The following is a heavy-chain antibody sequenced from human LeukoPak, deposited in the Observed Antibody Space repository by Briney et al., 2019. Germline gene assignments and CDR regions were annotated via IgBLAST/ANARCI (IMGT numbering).Heavy chain of an antibody. Sequence: GESLKISCKTSGYSFTDYWIGWVRQMPGKGLEWMGLIYPSDSGTRYSPSFQGQVTISADKSISTVYLYWSSLRASDTAIYYCVRAEDYLWEENRYSYHFDLWGQGTLVTVSS. CDR2: IYPSDSGT. J-gene: IGHJ4*02. V-gene: IGHV5-51*01. CDR1: GYSFTDYW. CDR3: VRAEDYLWEENRYSYHFDL. D-gene: IGHD3-16*01.